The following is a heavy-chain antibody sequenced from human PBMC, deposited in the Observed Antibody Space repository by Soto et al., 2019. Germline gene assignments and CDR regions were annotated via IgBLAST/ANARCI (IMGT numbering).Heavy chain of an antibody. D-gene: IGHD2-2*02. CDR2: IWYDGSNK. V-gene: IGHV3-33*01. J-gene: IGHJ6*02. CDR3: ARDGYCSSTSCYIAHIYYYYGMDV. CDR1: GFTFSSYG. Sequence: PGGSLRLSCAASGFTFSSYGMHWVRQAPGKGLEWVAVIWYDGSNKYYADSVKGRFTISRDNSKNTLYLQMNSLRAEDTAVYYCARDGYCSSTSCYIAHIYYYYGMDVWGQGTTVTVSS.